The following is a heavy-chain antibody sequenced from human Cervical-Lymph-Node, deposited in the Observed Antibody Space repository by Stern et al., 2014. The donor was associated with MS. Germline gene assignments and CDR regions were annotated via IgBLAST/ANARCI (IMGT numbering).Heavy chain of an antibody. CDR3: ARIRGYSGYYNEAFDI. D-gene: IGHD5-12*01. J-gene: IGHJ3*02. CDR2: VPPVSSDA. V-gene: IGHV5-51*01. CDR1: GHTFPNFW. Sequence: EVQLVQSRADVKKPGESLKISCKGSGHTFPNFWIGWVRQMPGKGLEWMGIVPPVSSDARYNHSFQCVVAMSVDKSINTAYLQCSSLKASDTAMYYCARIRGYSGYYNEAFDIWGQGTMVTVSS.